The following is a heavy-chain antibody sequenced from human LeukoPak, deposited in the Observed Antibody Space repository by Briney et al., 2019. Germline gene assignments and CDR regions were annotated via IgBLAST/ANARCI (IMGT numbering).Heavy chain of an antibody. J-gene: IGHJ5*02. Sequence: SGPTLVKPTQTLTLTCTFSGFSLSTSGVGVGWIRQPPGKALEWLALIYWDDDKRYSPSLKSRLTITKDTSKNQVVLTMTNMDPVDTATYYCAHSTRDGYSSSWYGSWFDPWGQGTLVTVSS. CDR2: IYWDDDK. CDR3: AHSTRDGYSSSWYGSWFDP. CDR1: GFSLSTSGVG. D-gene: IGHD6-13*01. V-gene: IGHV2-5*02.